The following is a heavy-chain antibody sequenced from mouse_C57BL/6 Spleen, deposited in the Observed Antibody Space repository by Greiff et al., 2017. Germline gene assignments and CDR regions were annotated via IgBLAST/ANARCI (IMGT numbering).Heavy chain of an antibody. CDR2: IDPETGGT. V-gene: IGHV1-15*01. D-gene: IGHD1-1*01. CDR3: TRAERAITTVVPGWYFDV. Sequence: VQLQQSGAELVRPGASVTLSCKASGYTFTDYEMHWVKQTPVHGLEWIGAIDPETGGTAYNQKFKGKAILTADKSSSTAYMELRSLTSEDSAVYYCTRAERAITTVVPGWYFDVWGTGTTVTVSS. J-gene: IGHJ1*03. CDR1: GYTFTDYE.